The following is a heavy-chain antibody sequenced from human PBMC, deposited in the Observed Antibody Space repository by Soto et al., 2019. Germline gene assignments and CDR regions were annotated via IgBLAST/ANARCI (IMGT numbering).Heavy chain of an antibody. J-gene: IGHJ6*03. Sequence: EVQLLESGGGLVQPGGSLRLSCAASGFTFSSYAMSWVRQAPGKGLEWLSAISDSGAGTYHADSVKGRFTISRDNSKNTLYLQMNSLKAHETARYYCAKTAVYCSSPSCTLYMVVRGHGTTVTV. CDR1: GFTFSSYA. D-gene: IGHD2-2*01. CDR2: ISDSGAGT. CDR3: AKTAVYCSSPSCTLYMVV. V-gene: IGHV3-23*01.